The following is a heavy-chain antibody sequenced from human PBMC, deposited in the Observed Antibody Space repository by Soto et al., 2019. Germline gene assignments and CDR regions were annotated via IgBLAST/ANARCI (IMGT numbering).Heavy chain of an antibody. CDR2: MNPNSGTT. CDR3: ARDISGSSLFDY. CDR1: GYTFTSYD. V-gene: IGHV1-8*01. D-gene: IGHD1-26*01. J-gene: IGHJ4*02. Sequence: QVQLVQSGAEVKKPGASVKVSCKASGYTFTSYDINWVRQATGQGLEWMGWMNPNSGTTGYAQKVQGTVTMTRNTSITTAYMELSSLRSADTAVYYCARDISGSSLFDYWGQGTLVTVSS.